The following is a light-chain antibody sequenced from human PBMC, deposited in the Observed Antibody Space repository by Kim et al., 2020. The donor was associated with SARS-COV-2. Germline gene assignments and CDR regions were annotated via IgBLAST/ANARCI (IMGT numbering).Light chain of an antibody. CDR3: QQRSNWLALT. CDR2: DAS. CDR1: QRVSSY. V-gene: IGKV3-11*01. Sequence: SPGEIATLSGRASQRVSSYLAWYQQKPGQAPRLLIYDASNRATGIPARFSGSGSGTDFTLTISSLEPEDFAVYYCQQRSNWLALTFGGGTKVDIK. J-gene: IGKJ4*01.